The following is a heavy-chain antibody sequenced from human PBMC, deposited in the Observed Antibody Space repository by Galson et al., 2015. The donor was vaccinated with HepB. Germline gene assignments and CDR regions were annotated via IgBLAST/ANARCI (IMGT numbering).Heavy chain of an antibody. D-gene: IGHD7-27*01. J-gene: IGHJ4*02. V-gene: IGHV3-30-3*01. Sequence: SLRLSCAASGFTFSSYAMHWVRQAPGKGLEWVAVISYDGSNKYYADSVKGRFTISRDNSKNTLYLQMNSLRAEDTAVYYCAREEGNYWGADYWGQGTLVTVSS. CDR1: GFTFSSYA. CDR2: ISYDGSNK. CDR3: AREEGNYWGADY.